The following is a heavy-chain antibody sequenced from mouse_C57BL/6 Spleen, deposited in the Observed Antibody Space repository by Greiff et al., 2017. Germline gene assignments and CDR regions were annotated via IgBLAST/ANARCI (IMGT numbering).Heavy chain of an antibody. J-gene: IGHJ2*01. CDR3: ARWWSYYFDY. CDR2: FDPSDSYT. D-gene: IGHD1-1*02. Sequence: VQLQQPGAELVKPGASVKLSCKASGYTFTSYWMQWVKQRPGQGLEWIGEFDPSDSYTNYNQKFKGKATLTVDPSSSTAYMQLSSLTSEDSAVYYCARWWSYYFDYWGQGTTLTVSS. V-gene: IGHV1-50*01. CDR1: GYTFTSYW.